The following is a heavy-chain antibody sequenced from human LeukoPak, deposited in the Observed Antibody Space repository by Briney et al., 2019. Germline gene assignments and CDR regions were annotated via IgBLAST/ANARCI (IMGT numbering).Heavy chain of an antibody. Sequence: ASVTVSFKASGYTFTSYGISWVRQAPGQGLEWMGWISAYNGNTKYAQKLQGRVTMTTDTSTSTAYMELRSLRSDDTAVYYCARIVIAAPGFGFDPWGQGTLVTVSS. D-gene: IGHD6-6*01. CDR3: ARIVIAAPGFGFDP. CDR1: GYTFTSYG. CDR2: ISAYNGNT. V-gene: IGHV1-18*01. J-gene: IGHJ5*02.